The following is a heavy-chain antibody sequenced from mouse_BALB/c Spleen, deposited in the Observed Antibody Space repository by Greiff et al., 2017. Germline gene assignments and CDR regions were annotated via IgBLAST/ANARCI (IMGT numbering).Heavy chain of an antibody. V-gene: IGHV5-6-5*01. CDR1: GFTFSSYA. CDR2: ISSGGST. J-gene: IGHJ2*01. Sequence: EVQGVESGGGLVKPGGSLKLSCAASGFTFSSYAMSWVRQTPEKRLEWVASISSGGSTYYPDSVKGRFTISRDNARNILYLQMSSLRSEDTAMYYCARDGYDGHYFDYWGQGTTLTVSS. CDR3: ARDGYDGHYFDY. D-gene: IGHD2-2*01.